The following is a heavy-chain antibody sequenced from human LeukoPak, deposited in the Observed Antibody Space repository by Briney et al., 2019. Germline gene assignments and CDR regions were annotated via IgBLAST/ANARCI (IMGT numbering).Heavy chain of an antibody. CDR1: GFTFSDYY. CDR3: ARDRHYDFWSGYYRYFDY. J-gene: IGHJ4*02. D-gene: IGHD3-3*01. V-gene: IGHV3-11*04. CDR2: ISSSGSTI. Sequence: GGSLRLSCAASGFTFSDYYMSWIRQAPGKGLEWVSYISSSGSTIYYADSVKGRFAISRDNAKNSLYLQMNSLRAEDTAVYYCARDRHYDFWSGYYRYFDYWGQGTLVTVSS.